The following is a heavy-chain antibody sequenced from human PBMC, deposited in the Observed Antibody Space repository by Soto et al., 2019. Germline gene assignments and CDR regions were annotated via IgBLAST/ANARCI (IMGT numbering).Heavy chain of an antibody. D-gene: IGHD2-15*01. CDR1: GYTFTNFG. Sequence: QVQLLQSGAEVMKPGASVKVSCKASGYTFTNFGISWVRQAPEQGLEWMGWINTYNGKTNYAQKLQGRATLTTDTSTSTAYMELRSLTSDDTAIYYCCSSQVPTSFDYWGQGALVTVSS. J-gene: IGHJ4*02. CDR2: INTYNGKT. V-gene: IGHV1-18*01. CDR3: CSSQVPTSFDY.